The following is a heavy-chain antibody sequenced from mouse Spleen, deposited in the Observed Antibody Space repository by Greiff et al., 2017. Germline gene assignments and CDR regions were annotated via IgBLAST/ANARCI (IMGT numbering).Heavy chain of an antibody. J-gene: IGHJ2*01. CDR3: ARSYTYYFDY. Sequence: VQLQQSGPELVKPGASVKISCKASGYTFTDYYINWVKQRPGKGLAWIGQIYPGDGDTNYNGKFKGKATLTADKSSSTAYMQLSSLTSEDSAVYFCARSYTYYFDYWGQGTTLTVSS. CDR2: IYPGDGDT. V-gene: IGHV1-80*01. D-gene: IGHD2-12*01. CDR1: GYTFTDYY.